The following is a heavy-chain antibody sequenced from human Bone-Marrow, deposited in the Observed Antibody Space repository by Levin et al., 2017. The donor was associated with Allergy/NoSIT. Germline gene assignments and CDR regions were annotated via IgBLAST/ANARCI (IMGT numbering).Heavy chain of an antibody. CDR2: ISHDGSST. D-gene: IGHD1-26*01. CDR3: AKDVGAQDYFDH. J-gene: IGHJ4*02. Sequence: LSLTCAASGFTFKSYGMHWVRQAPGGGLEWVAVISHDGSSTDYPDSVKGRFIISRDNSKNTLYLQMNSLTSGDTATYYCAKDVGAQDYFDHWGQGTRVIVSA. CDR1: GFTFKSYG. V-gene: IGHV3-30*18.